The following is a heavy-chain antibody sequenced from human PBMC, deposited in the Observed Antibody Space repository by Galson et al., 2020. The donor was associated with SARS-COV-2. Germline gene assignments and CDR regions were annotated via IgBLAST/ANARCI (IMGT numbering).Heavy chain of an antibody. CDR3: VSGGRTSGVFDY. J-gene: IGHJ4*02. V-gene: IGHV3-23*01. Sequence: GGSLRLSCAASGFTFSSQTMNWVRQAPGKGLEWVSTSGGSGRTYYADSVKGQFIISRDNSKNTLYLQMNSLRAEDTAVYYCVSGGRTSGVFDYWGQGTLVTVSS. CDR2: SGGSGRT. CDR1: GFTFSSQT. D-gene: IGHD2-15*01.